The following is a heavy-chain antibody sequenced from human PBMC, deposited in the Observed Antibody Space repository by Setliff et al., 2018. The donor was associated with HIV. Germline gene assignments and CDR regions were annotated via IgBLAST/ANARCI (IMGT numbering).Heavy chain of an antibody. CDR3: AADRADVIPGASFDR. V-gene: IGHV1-69-2*01. Sequence: ASVKVSCKASGYTFTDYYIHWVQQAPGKGLEWLGRVDPDDGKTIYAEKFQGRVTITSDKSTDTAYMELSSLRSDDTAVYYCAADRADVIPGASFDRWGQGTLVTVSS. CDR1: GYTFTDYY. CDR2: VDPDDGKT. D-gene: IGHD3-16*02. J-gene: IGHJ4*02.